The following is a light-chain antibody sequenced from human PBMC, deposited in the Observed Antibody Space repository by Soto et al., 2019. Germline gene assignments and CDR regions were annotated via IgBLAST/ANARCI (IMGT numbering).Light chain of an antibody. Sequence: QSVLTQPPSVSGAPGQRVTVSCTGSNSNIGAGYEVHWYQQIPGTAPKLLISGHNNRPSGVPDRFFGSKSGTSASLTIIGLQAEDEADYYCQSYDSSLSGSGVFGGGTKLTVL. CDR1: NSNIGAGYE. J-gene: IGLJ3*02. CDR2: GHN. V-gene: IGLV1-40*01. CDR3: QSYDSSLSGSGV.